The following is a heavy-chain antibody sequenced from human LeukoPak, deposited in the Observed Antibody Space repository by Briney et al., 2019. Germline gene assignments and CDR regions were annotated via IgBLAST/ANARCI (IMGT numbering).Heavy chain of an antibody. V-gene: IGHV4-59*01. CDR3: ARGDTIISPDY. CDR1: GGSISSYY. Sequence: SETLSLTCTVSGGSISSYYWTWIRQPPGKGLERIGYMYYSGDTNQNPSLKSRVTISLDTPKNQFSLRLSAVTAADTAVYYCARGDTIISPDYWGQGTLVTVSS. CDR2: MYYSGDT. J-gene: IGHJ4*02. D-gene: IGHD3-9*01.